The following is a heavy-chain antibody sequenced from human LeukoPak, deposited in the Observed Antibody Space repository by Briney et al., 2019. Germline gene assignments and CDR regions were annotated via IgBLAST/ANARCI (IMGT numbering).Heavy chain of an antibody. CDR2: IIPIFGTA. CDR3: ARDLRFLEWPPPGMDV. D-gene: IGHD3-3*01. CDR1: GGTFSSYA. V-gene: IGHV1-69*01. Sequence: SVKVSCKASGGTFSSYAISWVRQAPGQGLEWMGGIIPIFGTANYAQKFQGRVTITADESTSTAYMELSSLRSEDTAVYYCARDLRFLEWPPPGMDVWGKGTTVTVSS. J-gene: IGHJ6*03.